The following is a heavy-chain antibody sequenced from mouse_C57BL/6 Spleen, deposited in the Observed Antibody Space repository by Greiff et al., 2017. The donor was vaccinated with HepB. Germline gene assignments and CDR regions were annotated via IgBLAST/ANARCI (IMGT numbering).Heavy chain of an antibody. J-gene: IGHJ3*01. CDR1: EYEFPSHD. Sequence: EVQVVESGGGLVQPGESLKLSCESNEYEFPSHDMSWVRKTPEKRLELVAAINSDGGSTYYPDTMERRFIISRDNTKKTLYLQMSSLRSEDTALYYCTRGDYYGTPFAYWGQGTLVTVSA. CDR2: INSDGGST. V-gene: IGHV5-2*01. D-gene: IGHD1-1*01. CDR3: TRGDYYGTPFAY.